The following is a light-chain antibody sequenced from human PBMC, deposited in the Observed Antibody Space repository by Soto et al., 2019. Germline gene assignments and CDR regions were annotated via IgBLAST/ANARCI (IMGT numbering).Light chain of an antibody. CDR1: SSDVGGYSI. Sequence: QSALTQPRSVSGSPGQSVAISCTGTSSDVGGYSIVSWYQHHPGKAPKLILYDVNKRPSGVPDRFSGSKSGNTASLTISGLQAEDEADYYCCSYGGNFVVLGEGTKVTV. V-gene: IGLV2-11*01. CDR3: CSYGGNFVV. J-gene: IGLJ2*01. CDR2: DVN.